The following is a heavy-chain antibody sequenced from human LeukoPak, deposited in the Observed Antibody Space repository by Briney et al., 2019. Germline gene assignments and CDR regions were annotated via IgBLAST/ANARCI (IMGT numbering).Heavy chain of an antibody. CDR2: IYPGDSDT. D-gene: IGHD2-2*01. CDR1: GYSFTSYW. CDR3: VREEYCSSTSCPPSNWFDP. Sequence: GESLKISCKGSGYSFTSYWIGWVRQMPGKGLEWMGIIYPGDSDTRYSPSFQGQVTISADKSISTAYLQWSSLKASDTAMYYCVREEYCSSTSCPPSNWFDPWGQGTLVTVSS. V-gene: IGHV5-51*01. J-gene: IGHJ5*02.